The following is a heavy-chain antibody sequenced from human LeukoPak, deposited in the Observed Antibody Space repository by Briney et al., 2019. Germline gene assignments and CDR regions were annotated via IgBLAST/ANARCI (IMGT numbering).Heavy chain of an antibody. D-gene: IGHD6-19*01. CDR3: ARASSGWYQDFDY. Sequence: GGSLRLSCAASGFTFSGSAMHWVRQASGKGLEWVGRIRSKANSYATAYAASVKGRFTISRDDSKNTAYLQMNSLKTEDTAVYYCARASSGWYQDFDYWGQGTLVTVSS. CDR2: IRSKANSYAT. J-gene: IGHJ4*02. CDR1: GFTFSGSA. V-gene: IGHV3-73*01.